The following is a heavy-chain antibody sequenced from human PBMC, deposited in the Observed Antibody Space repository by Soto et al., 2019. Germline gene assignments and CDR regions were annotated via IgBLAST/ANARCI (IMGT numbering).Heavy chain of an antibody. V-gene: IGHV1-69*12. CDR3: ARDSTVATHAFDI. CDR1: GGTFSSYA. Sequence: QVQLAQSGAEVKKPGSSVKVSCKASGGTFSSYAISWVRQAPGQGLEWMGGIIPVFGTANYAQMFQGRVTITADDATNTAYMELSRLRSDDTAMYYCARDSTVATHAFDIWGQGTMVTVSS. CDR2: IIPVFGTA. J-gene: IGHJ3*02. D-gene: IGHD4-4*01.